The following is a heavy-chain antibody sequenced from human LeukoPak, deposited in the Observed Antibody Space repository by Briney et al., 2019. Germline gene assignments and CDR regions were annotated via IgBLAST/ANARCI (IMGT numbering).Heavy chain of an antibody. CDR2: INEGGST. J-gene: IGHJ3*01. CDR3: AHLSTSKRGHWGVSFDC. CDR1: VGYLWVL. D-gene: IGHD3-10*01. Sequence: SETLSLTYSLYVGYLWVLLWGCLGQAPGEGLEWIGEINEGGSTNYNPAFMTRVVVTVDMSKNDFSLTMNFVTAADTAVYYCAHLSTSKRGHWGVSFDCWGQGTTVIVSS. V-gene: IGHV4-34*01.